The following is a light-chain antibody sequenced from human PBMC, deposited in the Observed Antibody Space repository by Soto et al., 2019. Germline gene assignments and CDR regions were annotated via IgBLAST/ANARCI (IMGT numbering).Light chain of an antibody. CDR2: DAS. CDR3: QQYGSSPWT. V-gene: IGKV3-20*01. CDR1: LTVTNNY. Sequence: EIVLTHSPDTLSLSPGERATLSCRASLTVTNNYLAWYQQKAGQAPRLVIYDASTRATGIPDRFSASGSGTDFTLTISRLEPEDFAVYYCQQYGSSPWTFGPGTKVDIK. J-gene: IGKJ1*01.